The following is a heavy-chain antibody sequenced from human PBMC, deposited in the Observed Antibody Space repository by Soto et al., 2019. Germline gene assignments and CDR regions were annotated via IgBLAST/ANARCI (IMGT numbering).Heavy chain of an antibody. Sequence: QVQLVQSGAEVKKPGSSVKVSCKASGGTFSSYAISWVRQAPGQGLEWMGGIIPIFGTANYAQKFQGRVTITADESTSTAYMELSSLRSEDTAVYYCARDGYYGSGSYYNALRGGMDVWGQGTTVTVSS. CDR1: GGTFSSYA. D-gene: IGHD3-10*01. CDR2: IIPIFGTA. V-gene: IGHV1-69*01. J-gene: IGHJ6*02. CDR3: ARDGYYGSGSYYNALRGGMDV.